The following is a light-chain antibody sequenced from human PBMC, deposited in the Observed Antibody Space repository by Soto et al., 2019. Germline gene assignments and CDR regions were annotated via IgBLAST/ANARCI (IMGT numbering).Light chain of an antibody. V-gene: IGLV2-14*01. J-gene: IGLJ3*02. CDR2: EVN. Sequence: QSALTQPASVSGSPGQSIIISCTGTSSDVGGYNYVSWYQQHPGKAPKLLIYEVNNRPSGVSNRFSGSKSGNTASLTISGLQAEDEVDYYCSSYTSSNTWVFGGGTKVTVL. CDR3: SSYTSSNTWV. CDR1: SSDVGGYNY.